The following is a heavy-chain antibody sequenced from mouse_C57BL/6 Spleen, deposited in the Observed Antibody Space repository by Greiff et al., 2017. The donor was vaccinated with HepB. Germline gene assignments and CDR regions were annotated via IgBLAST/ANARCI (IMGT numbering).Heavy chain of an antibody. D-gene: IGHD1-1*01. CDR1: GFTFSSYA. CDR2: ISDGGSYT. V-gene: IGHV5-4*03. CDR3: ARVPHYYGSSYGAMDY. J-gene: IGHJ4*01. Sequence: EVMLVESGGGLVKPGGSLKLSCAASGFTFSSYAMSWVRQTPEKRLEWVATISDGGSYTYYPDNVKGRFTISRDNAKNNLYLQMSHLKSEDTAMYYCARVPHYYGSSYGAMDYWGQGTSVTVSS.